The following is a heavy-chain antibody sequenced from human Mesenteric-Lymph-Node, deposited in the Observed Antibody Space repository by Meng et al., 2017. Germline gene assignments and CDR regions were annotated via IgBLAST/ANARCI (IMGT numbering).Heavy chain of an antibody. Sequence: GESLKISCAASGFTFSSYGMHWVRQAPGKGLEWVAVIWYDGSNKYYADSVKGRFTISRDNSKNTLYLQMNSLRAEDTAVYYCARDIRVTGGYWYLDLWGRGTLVTVSS. CDR3: ARDIRVTGGYWYLDL. CDR2: IWYDGSNK. CDR1: GFTFSSYG. V-gene: IGHV3-33*01. J-gene: IGHJ2*01. D-gene: IGHD7-27*01.